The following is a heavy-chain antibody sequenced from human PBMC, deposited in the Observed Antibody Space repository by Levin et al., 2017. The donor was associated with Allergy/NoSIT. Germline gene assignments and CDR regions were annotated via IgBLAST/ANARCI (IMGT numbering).Heavy chain of an antibody. D-gene: IGHD1-14*01. CDR3: ARMSGREGMDDWFDP. J-gene: IGHJ5*02. CDR1: GYSISSGYY. V-gene: IGHV4-38-2*01. Sequence: SETLSLTCAVSGYSISSGYYWGWIRQPPGKGLEWIGSIYHSGSTYYNPSLKSRVTISVDTSKNQFSLKLSSVTAADTAVYYCARMSGREGMDDWFDPWGQGTLVTVSS. CDR2: IYHSGST.